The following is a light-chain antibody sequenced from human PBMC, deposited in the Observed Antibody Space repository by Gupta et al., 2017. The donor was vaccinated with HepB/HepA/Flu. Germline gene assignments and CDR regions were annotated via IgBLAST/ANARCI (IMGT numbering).Light chain of an antibody. Sequence: QAVVTQEPSLTVSPGATVTLTRGSSTGAVTSRHFPYWFQQKTGQAPRTLVYETRNQHSWTTARFSGSLLGGKAALTLSGAEPEDEDEYYCWLSCGGARVFGGGTKLTVL. V-gene: IGLV7-46*01. J-gene: IGLJ3*02. CDR3: WLSCGGARV. CDR2: ETR. CDR1: TGAVTSRHF.